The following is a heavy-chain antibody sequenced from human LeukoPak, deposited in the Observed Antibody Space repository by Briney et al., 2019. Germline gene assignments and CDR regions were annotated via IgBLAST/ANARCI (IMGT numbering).Heavy chain of an antibody. CDR1: GGSISSYY. CDR2: IYYRGST. Sequence: SETLSLTCTVSGGSISSYYWSWIRQPPGKGLEWIGYIYYRGSTNYNPSLKSRVTISVDTSKNQFSLKLSSVTAADTAVYYYARLPPGVGGMDVWGKGTTVTVSS. V-gene: IGHV4-59*01. CDR3: ARLPPGVGGMDV. D-gene: IGHD1-26*01. J-gene: IGHJ6*03.